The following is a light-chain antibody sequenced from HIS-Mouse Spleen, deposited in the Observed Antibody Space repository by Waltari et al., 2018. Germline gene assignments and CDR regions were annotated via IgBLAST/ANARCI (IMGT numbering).Light chain of an antibody. CDR3: QQYNSYWT. CDR1: QSISSW. Sequence: DIQMTQSPSTQSASVADRVTITCRASQSISSWLAWYQQKPGKAPKLLIYKASSLESGVPSRFSGSGSGTEFTLTISSLQPDDFATYYCQQYNSYWTFGQGTKVEIK. V-gene: IGKV1-5*03. J-gene: IGKJ1*01. CDR2: KAS.